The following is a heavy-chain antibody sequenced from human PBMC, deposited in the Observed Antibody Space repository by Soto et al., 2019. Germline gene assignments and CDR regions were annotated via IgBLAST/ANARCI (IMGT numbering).Heavy chain of an antibody. V-gene: IGHV1-3*04. CDR3: ATDMPLGAAWFPVF. CDR1: GYRFDSYA. CDR2: MSTDTDGI. Sequence: QVQLIQSGTELKKPGDSVRVSCKASGYRFDSYAIHWLRQAPGQSLEWMTWMSTDTDGIKYSQKFQGRVTATRDTSTSTAYMELGGLTSEDTAVYYCATDMPLGAAWFPVFWGQGTLVTVSS. J-gene: IGHJ4*02. D-gene: IGHD3-10*01.